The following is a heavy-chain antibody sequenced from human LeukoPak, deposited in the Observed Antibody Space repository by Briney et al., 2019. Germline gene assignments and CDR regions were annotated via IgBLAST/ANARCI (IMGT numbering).Heavy chain of an antibody. Sequence: PGGSLRLSCAASGFTFSSYGMHWVRQAPGKGLEWVAFIRYDGSNKYYADSVKGRFTISRDNSKNTLYLQMNSLRAEDTAVYYCAKDREVVGATSQYYFDYWGQGTLVTVPS. CDR1: GFTFSSYG. J-gene: IGHJ4*02. V-gene: IGHV3-30*02. CDR3: AKDREVVGATSQYYFDY. D-gene: IGHD1-26*01. CDR2: IRYDGSNK.